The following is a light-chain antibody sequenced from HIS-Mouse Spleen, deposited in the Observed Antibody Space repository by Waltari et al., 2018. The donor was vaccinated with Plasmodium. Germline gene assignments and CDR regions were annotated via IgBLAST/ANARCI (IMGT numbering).Light chain of an antibody. CDR3: NSRDSSGNHVV. J-gene: IGLJ2*01. CDR2: GKN. Sequence: SSELTQDPAVSVALGQTVRITCQGDSLRSYYASWYQQKPGQAPVLVLYGKNNRPSGIPDRFSGSRSGKTASLTITGAQAEDEADYYCNSRDSSGNHVVFGGGTKLTVL. CDR1: SLRSYY. V-gene: IGLV3-19*01.